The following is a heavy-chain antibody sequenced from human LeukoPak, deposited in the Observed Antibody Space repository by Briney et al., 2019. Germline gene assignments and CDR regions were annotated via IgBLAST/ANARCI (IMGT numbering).Heavy chain of an antibody. Sequence: SDTLSLTCTVSGRSISSYYWSWIRQPPGKGLEWIGYIYYSGSTNYNPSLKSRVTISVDTSKNQFSLKLSSVTAADTAVYYCVRHASRGYYYYGMDAWGQGTTVTVSS. J-gene: IGHJ6*02. CDR2: IYYSGST. D-gene: IGHD3-16*01. V-gene: IGHV4-59*08. CDR1: GRSISSYY. CDR3: VRHASRGYYYYGMDA.